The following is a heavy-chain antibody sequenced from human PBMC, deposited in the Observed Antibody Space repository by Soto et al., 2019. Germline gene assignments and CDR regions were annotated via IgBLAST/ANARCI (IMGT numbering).Heavy chain of an antibody. CDR1: GGSISSGDYY. CDR3: ARESLNCSGGSCYHYYGLDV. D-gene: IGHD2-15*01. Sequence: PSETLSLTCTVSGGSISSGDYYWSWIRQPPGKGLEWIGYIFYRGSTYYNPSLKSRLTISVDTSQSQFSLKLSSVTAADTAVYYCARESLNCSGGSCYHYYGLDVWGQGTTVTVSS. CDR2: IFYRGST. V-gene: IGHV4-30-4*01. J-gene: IGHJ6*02.